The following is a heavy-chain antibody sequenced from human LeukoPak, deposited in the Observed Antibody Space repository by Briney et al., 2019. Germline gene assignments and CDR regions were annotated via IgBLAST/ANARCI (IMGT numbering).Heavy chain of an antibody. D-gene: IGHD5-18*01. CDR2: IWYDGSNK. V-gene: IGHV3-33*01. J-gene: IGHJ4*02. CDR3: ARDGRGYSYGPPLDY. Sequence: GGSLRLSCAASGFTFSSYGMHWVRQAPGKGLEWVAVIWYDGSNKYYADSVKGRFTISRDNSKNTLYLQMNSLRAEDTAVYYFARDGRGYSYGPPLDYWGQGTLVTVSS. CDR1: GFTFSSYG.